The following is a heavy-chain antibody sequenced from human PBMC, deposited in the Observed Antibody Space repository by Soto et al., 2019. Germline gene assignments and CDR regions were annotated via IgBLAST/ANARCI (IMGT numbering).Heavy chain of an antibody. CDR2: INGDGTTT. J-gene: IGHJ4*02. CDR1: GFTFSGYW. Sequence: EAQLVESGGGLVQPGGSLRLSCAASGFTFSGYWMHWVRQAPERGLVWVSRINGDGTTTHYADSVKGRFTISRDNAKNTLYPQINSLRAEDTSVYSCVRSREGYNLGADYWGQGTLVTVSS. CDR3: VRSREGYNLGADY. V-gene: IGHV3-74*01. D-gene: IGHD5-12*01.